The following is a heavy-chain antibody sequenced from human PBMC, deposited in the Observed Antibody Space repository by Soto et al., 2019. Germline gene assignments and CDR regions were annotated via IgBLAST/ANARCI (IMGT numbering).Heavy chain of an antibody. D-gene: IGHD3-22*01. J-gene: IGHJ4*02. Sequence: GGSLRLSCAASGFTFSSYAMSWVRQAPGKGLEWVSAISGSGGSTYYADSVKGRFTISRDNSKNTLYLQMNSLRAEDTAVYYCARSAPYYYDSSGYHIGVNFDYWGQGTLVTVSS. CDR2: ISGSGGST. CDR3: ARSAPYYYDSSGYHIGVNFDY. V-gene: IGHV3-23*01. CDR1: GFTFSSYA.